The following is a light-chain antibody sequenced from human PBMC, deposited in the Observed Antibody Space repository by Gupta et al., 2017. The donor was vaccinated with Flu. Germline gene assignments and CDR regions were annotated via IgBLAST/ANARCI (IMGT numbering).Light chain of an antibody. CDR2: QHI. CDR3: CSDAGSDAVWV. J-gene: IGLJ1*01. CDR1: TRDIGTYTL. V-gene: IGLV2-23*02. Sequence: QSALTQPASVSGSPGPSITISCTGSTRDIGTYTLVSWYQQHPGEAPRLIIFQHIKRRSGVPSRFSGSKSATAASLTTTGLQREDEADYYYCSDAGSDAVWVFGGGTRVTVL.